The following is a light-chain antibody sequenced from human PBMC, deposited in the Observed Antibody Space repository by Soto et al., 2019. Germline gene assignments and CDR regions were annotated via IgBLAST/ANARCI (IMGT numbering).Light chain of an antibody. V-gene: IGLV2-14*01. Sequence: QSALTQPASVSGSPGQSITISCTGTSSDVGGYDYVSWYQQHPDKAPKLMIYEVSNRPSGVSTRFSGSKSGNTASLTISGLQAEDEADYYCSLYLSGRGVFGHGTKVTFL. CDR3: SLYLSGRGV. CDR2: EVS. J-gene: IGLJ1*01. CDR1: SSDVGGYDY.